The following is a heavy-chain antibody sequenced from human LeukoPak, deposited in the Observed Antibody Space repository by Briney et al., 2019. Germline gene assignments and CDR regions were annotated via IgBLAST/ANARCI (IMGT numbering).Heavy chain of an antibody. CDR2: ISGDPGRT. D-gene: IGHD1-26*01. CDR3: ARDPGGSFDY. V-gene: IGHV3-23*01. J-gene: IGHJ4*02. Sequence: GGSLRLSCAASGFTFSNYVMSWVRQAPGKGLEWVSTISGDPGRTNYADSVKGRFTISRDNSNNALFLQMNSLRVEDTAIYYCARDPGGSFDYWGQGTLVTVSS. CDR1: GFTFSNYV.